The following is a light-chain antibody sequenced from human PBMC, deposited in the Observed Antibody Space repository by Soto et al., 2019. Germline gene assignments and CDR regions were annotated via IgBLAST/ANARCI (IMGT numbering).Light chain of an antibody. CDR1: HNIYNY. CDR3: QHYDNLPLN. CDR2: DAS. Sequence: DIQITPSTSSLSASVGDRVTISCQASHNIYNYLNWYHQKPGKAPKLLIFDASNLETGVPSRFSGSGSRTHFSLTINNLQPEDVGTYFCQHYDNLPLNFGGGTKGDIK. V-gene: IGKV1-33*01. J-gene: IGKJ4*01.